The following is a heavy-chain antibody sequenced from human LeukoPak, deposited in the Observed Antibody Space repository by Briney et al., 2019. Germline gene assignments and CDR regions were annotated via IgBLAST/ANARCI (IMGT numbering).Heavy chain of an antibody. V-gene: IGHV4-34*01. J-gene: IGHJ4*02. Sequence: SETLSLTCAVYGGSFSGYYWSWIRQPPGKGLEWIGEINHSGSTNYNPSLKSRVTISVGTSKNQFSLKLSSVTAADTAVYYCAREGYYYDSSGYDYWGQGTLVTVSS. CDR3: AREGYYYDSSGYDY. CDR1: GGSFSGYY. D-gene: IGHD3-22*01. CDR2: INHSGST.